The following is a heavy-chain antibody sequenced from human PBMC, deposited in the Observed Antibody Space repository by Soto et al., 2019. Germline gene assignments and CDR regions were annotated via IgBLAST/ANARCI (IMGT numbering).Heavy chain of an antibody. CDR2: VNPILSMS. CDR3: ASSYGSGYRAFDY. Sequence: QVQLVQSGAEVKRPGSSVKVSCKASGDTFNFYSINWVRQAPGVGLEWVGRVNPILSMSNYAQRFQGRVTMTADKSTSTPYMELRSLRSEDTAIYYCASSYGSGYRAFDYWGQGALVTVSS. J-gene: IGHJ4*02. V-gene: IGHV1-69*02. CDR1: GDTFNFYS. D-gene: IGHD3-10*01.